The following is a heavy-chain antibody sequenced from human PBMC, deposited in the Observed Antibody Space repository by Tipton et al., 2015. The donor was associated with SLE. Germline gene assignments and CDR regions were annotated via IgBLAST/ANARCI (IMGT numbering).Heavy chain of an antibody. Sequence: SLRLSCAASGFTFSSYSMNWVRQAPGKGLEWVSSISSSSSYIYYADSVKGRFTISRDNAKNSLYLQMNSLRAEDTAVYYCASPLVGDAFDIWGQGTMVTVSS. V-gene: IGHV3-21*01. CDR3: ASPLVGDAFDI. CDR2: ISSSSSYI. CDR1: GFTFSSYS. D-gene: IGHD6-6*01. J-gene: IGHJ3*02.